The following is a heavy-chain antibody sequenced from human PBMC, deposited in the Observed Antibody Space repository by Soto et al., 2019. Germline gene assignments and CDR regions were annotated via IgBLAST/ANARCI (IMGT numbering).Heavy chain of an antibody. CDR3: AKGRVVRYIAATHFDY. V-gene: IGHV3-30*18. CDR1: GFTFSNYG. CDR2: ISYDGSNK. D-gene: IGHD6-25*01. J-gene: IGHJ4*02. Sequence: QVQLVESGGGVVQPGRSLRLSCAASGFTFSNYGMHWVRQAPGKGLEWVAVISYDGSNKYYADSVKGRFTISRDNSKNTXYLQMNSLRVEDTAVYYCAKGRVVRYIAATHFDYWGQGILVTVSS.